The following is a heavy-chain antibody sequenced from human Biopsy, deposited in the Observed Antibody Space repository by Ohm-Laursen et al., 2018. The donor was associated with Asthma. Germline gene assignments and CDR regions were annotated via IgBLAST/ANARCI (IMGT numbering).Heavy chain of an antibody. V-gene: IGHV4-39*01. CDR1: GDSISTTNY. J-gene: IGHJ5*02. CDR3: ARHWSANGWQDMYNYFDP. D-gene: IGHD6-19*01. CDR2: VYYSGTS. Sequence: TLSLTCSVSGDSISTTNYWSWIRQPPGKRLEWIVSVYYSGTSSYNPPPKGRLTISVDTSKTHFSLNLGSLTAADTAVYYCARHWSANGWQDMYNYFDPWGRGTLVTVSS.